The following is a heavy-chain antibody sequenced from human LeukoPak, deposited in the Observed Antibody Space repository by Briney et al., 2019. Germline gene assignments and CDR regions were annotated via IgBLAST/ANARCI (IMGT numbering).Heavy chain of an antibody. CDR1: GDSFNTHF. CDR3: ARVWTSVTTGSYYYYMDV. J-gene: IGHJ6*03. Sequence: SQTLSLTCTVSGDSFNTHFWTWLRHPPGKGLELNGYISYSGNTKYNPSLKSRVTILVDTSKNQFSLKLSSVTAADTAVFYCARVWTSVTTGSYYYYMDVWGKGTTVTVSS. V-gene: IGHV4-59*11. D-gene: IGHD4-11*01. CDR2: ISYSGNT.